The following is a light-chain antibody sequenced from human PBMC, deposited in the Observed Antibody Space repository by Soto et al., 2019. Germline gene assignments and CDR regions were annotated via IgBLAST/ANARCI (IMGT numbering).Light chain of an antibody. CDR1: QSVSSN. J-gene: IGKJ2*01. Sequence: EIVMTQSPATLSVSPGVRATLSCRASQSVSSNLAWYQQKPGQAPRLLIYGASTRATGIPARFSGSGSGTEFTLTISSLQSEDFAVYYCQQYNNWPYTFGQGPKLEIK. CDR3: QQYNNWPYT. CDR2: GAS. V-gene: IGKV3-15*01.